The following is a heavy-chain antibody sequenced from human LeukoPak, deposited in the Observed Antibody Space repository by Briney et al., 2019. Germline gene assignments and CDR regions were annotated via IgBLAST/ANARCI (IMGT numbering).Heavy chain of an antibody. CDR2: INSDGSST. Sequence: GGSLRLSCAASGFTFSSYWMHWVRQAPGKGLVWVSRINSDGSSTSYADSVKGRFTIPRDNAKNTLYLQMNSLRAEDTAVYYCAKVGLSIRGWFDPWGQGTLVTASS. CDR1: GFTFSSYW. V-gene: IGHV3-74*01. CDR3: AKVGLSIRGWFDP. J-gene: IGHJ5*02. D-gene: IGHD2/OR15-2a*01.